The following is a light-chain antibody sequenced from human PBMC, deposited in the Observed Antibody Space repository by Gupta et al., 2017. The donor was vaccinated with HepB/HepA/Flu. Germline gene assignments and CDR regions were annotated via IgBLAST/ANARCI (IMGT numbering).Light chain of an antibody. Sequence: LQINPSPSFLSASVGDRVTITCRASQGISSYLAWYQQQPGKAPKLLIYAASTLQSGVPSRFSGSGSGTEFTLTISSLQPEDFATYYCQQLNSYPPLFGPGTKVDIK. CDR1: QGISSY. CDR2: AAS. CDR3: QQLNSYPPL. J-gene: IGKJ3*01. V-gene: IGKV1-9*01.